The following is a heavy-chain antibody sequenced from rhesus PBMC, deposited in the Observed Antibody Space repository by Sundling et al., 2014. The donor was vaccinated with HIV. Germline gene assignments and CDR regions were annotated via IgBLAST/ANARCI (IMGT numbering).Heavy chain of an antibody. D-gene: IGHD2-15*01. CDR2: IGGSSGTT. CDR3: ARKRLTFWSFIDY. V-gene: IGHV4-165*02. CDR1: GGSISGYY. Sequence: QVQLQESGPRTGEAFGDPCPLTCVVSGGSISGYYWNWIRQPPGKGLEWIGYIGGSSGTTYYNPSLKSRVTISTDTSKNQFSLKLSSVTAADTAMYFCARKRLTFWSFIDYWGQGVLVTVSS. J-gene: IGHJ4*01.